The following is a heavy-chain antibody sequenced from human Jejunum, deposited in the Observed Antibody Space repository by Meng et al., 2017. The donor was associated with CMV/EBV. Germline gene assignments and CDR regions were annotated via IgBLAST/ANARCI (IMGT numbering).Heavy chain of an antibody. CDR1: GFTFNTYE. D-gene: IGHD5-18*01. CDR3: ARDTAPVPF. CDR2: ISNRARAI. Sequence: SCAASGFTFNTYEMNWVRQAPGKGLEWISFISNRARAIYYADSVKGRFTVSRDNAKNSLFLQMDNLRVEDTAVYYCARDTAPVPFWGQGTLVTVSS. V-gene: IGHV3-48*03. J-gene: IGHJ4*02.